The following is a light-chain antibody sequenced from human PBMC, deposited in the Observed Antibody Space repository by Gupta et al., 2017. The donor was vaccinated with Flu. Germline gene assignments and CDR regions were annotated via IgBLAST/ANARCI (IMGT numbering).Light chain of an antibody. CDR2: GAF. V-gene: IGKV3-15*01. Sequence: GERATLSCRASQSIKFNLAWHQQKPGQAPRLLIYGAFTRATGIPARFSGSGSGTEFTLTISSLQSEDFAVYYCQQYDSWPRTFGQGTKLEIK. CDR1: QSIKFN. CDR3: QQYDSWPRT. J-gene: IGKJ2*01.